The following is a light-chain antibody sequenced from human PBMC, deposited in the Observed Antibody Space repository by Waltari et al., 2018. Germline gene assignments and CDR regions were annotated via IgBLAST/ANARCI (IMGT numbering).Light chain of an antibody. CDR3: SSYTSSDTRV. Sequence: QSALTQPASVSGSPGQSTPITRNGTNRDVGGYNYVSWYQQLPGQAPKLIIYEVSNRPSGVSDRFSASKSGNTASLTISGLQAEDEAHYYCSSYTSSDTRVFGAGTKLTVL. CDR2: EVS. J-gene: IGLJ3*02. CDR1: NRDVGGYNY. V-gene: IGLV2-14*01.